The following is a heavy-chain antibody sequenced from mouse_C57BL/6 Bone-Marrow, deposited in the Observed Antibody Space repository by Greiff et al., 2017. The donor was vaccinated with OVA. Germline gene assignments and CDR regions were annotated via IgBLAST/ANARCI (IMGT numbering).Heavy chain of an antibody. CDR1: GYTFTDYE. CDR3: TNLGYYFDY. D-gene: IGHD4-1*01. Sequence: VQLVESGAELVRPGASVTLSCKASGYTFTDYEMHWVKQTPVHGLEWIGAIDPETGGTAYNQKFKGKAILTADKSSSTADMELRSLTSEDSAVDYCTNLGYYFDYWGQGTTLTVSS. CDR2: IDPETGGT. J-gene: IGHJ2*01. V-gene: IGHV1-15*01.